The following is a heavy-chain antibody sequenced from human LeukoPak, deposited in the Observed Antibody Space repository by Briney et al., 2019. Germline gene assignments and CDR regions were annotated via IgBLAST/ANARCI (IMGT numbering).Heavy chain of an antibody. CDR2: ISGSGGST. CDR1: GFTFSSYA. D-gene: IGHD3-10*01. V-gene: IGHV3-23*01. Sequence: GGSLRLSCAASGFTFSSYAMSWVRQAPGKGLEWVSAISGSGGSTYYADSVKGRFTISRDNSRNTLYLQMNSLRAEDTAVYYCAKVLWFGELLCDYWGQGTLVTVSS. CDR3: AKVLWFGELLCDY. J-gene: IGHJ4*02.